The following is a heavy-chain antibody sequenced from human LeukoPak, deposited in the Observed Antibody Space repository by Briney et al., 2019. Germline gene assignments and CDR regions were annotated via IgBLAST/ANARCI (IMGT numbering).Heavy chain of an antibody. CDR3: ARDLSSDFWSSYYPHSFDY. Sequence: SGTLSLTCTVSGGSISSYYWSWIRQPAGKGLEWIGRIYTSGSTNYNPSLKSRVTMSVDTSKNQFSLKLSSVTAADTAVYYCARDLSSDFWSSYYPHSFDYWGQGTLVTVSS. J-gene: IGHJ4*02. CDR2: IYTSGST. D-gene: IGHD3-3*01. CDR1: GGSISSYY. V-gene: IGHV4-4*07.